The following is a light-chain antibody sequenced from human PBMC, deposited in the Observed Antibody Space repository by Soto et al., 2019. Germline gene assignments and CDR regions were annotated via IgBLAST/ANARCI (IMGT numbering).Light chain of an antibody. Sequence: IVMTQSPATLSMSPGERDTLYCRASQSLNRDLAWYQQKPGQSPRLLIFGASIRATGIPARFSGSGSGTEFTLTIGSLQSEDCALYYCQQYNNWPGTFGQGTKVDIK. V-gene: IGKV3-15*01. CDR2: GAS. CDR1: QSLNRD. J-gene: IGKJ1*01. CDR3: QQYNNWPGT.